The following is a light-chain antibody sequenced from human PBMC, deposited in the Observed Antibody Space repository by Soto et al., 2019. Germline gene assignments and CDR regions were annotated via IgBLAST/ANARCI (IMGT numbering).Light chain of an antibody. CDR3: SSYTSRSTLV. Sequence: QSALTQPPSVSGSPGQSITISCTGTSSDVGVYNYLSWYQQHPGKAPKLMIYDVSNRPSGVSNRFSGSKSGNTASLTISGLQAEDEADYYCSSYTSRSTLVFGTGTKLTVL. CDR2: DVS. V-gene: IGLV2-14*01. J-gene: IGLJ1*01. CDR1: SSDVGVYNY.